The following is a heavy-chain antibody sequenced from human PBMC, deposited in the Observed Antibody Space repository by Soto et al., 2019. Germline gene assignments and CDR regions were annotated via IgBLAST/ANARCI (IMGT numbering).Heavy chain of an antibody. Sequence: QVQLVESGGGVVQPGRSLRLSCAASGFTFSSYGMHWVRQAPGKGLEWVAVIWYDGSNKYYADSVKGRFTISRDNSKNTLKRERNGVRAEDPAVFYCAGEGVVVPAALGAAFDIGGQETMVTVSS. V-gene: IGHV3-33*01. CDR2: IWYDGSNK. CDR1: GFTFSSYG. CDR3: AGEGVVVPAALGAAFDI. J-gene: IGHJ3*02. D-gene: IGHD2-2*01.